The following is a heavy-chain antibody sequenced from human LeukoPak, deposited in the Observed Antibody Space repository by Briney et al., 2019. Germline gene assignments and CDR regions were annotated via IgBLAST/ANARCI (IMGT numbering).Heavy chain of an antibody. CDR2: INPSGGST. V-gene: IGHV1-46*01. CDR1: GYTFTSYY. Sequence: ASVKVSCKASGYTFTSYYMHWVRQAPGQGLEWVGIINPSGGSTSYAQKFQGRVTITTDESTSTAYMELSSLRSEDTAVYYCARDVEGGWFDPWGQGTLVTVSS. D-gene: IGHD2-15*01. CDR3: ARDVEGGWFDP. J-gene: IGHJ5*02.